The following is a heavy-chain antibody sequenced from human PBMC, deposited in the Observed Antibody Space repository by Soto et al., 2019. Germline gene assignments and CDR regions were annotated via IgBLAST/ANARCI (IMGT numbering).Heavy chain of an antibody. Sequence: ASVKVSCKASGYTFTGYYMHWVRQAPGQGLEWMGWINPNSGGTNYAQKFQGWVTMTRDTSISTAYMELSRLRSDDTAVYYCARNLFDYGGNSGLYYFDYWGQGTLVTVSS. J-gene: IGHJ4*02. CDR1: GYTFTGYY. CDR3: ARNLFDYGGNSGLYYFDY. V-gene: IGHV1-2*04. CDR2: INPNSGGT. D-gene: IGHD4-17*01.